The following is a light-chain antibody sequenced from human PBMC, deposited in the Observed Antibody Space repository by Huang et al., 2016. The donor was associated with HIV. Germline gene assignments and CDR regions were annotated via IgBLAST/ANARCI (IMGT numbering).Light chain of an antibody. CDR2: KVA. Sequence: DVVMTQSPLSLPVTLGQPASISCRSSQSLVYIDGNTYLNWFQQRPGQSPRRLMYKVAKRDSGVPDRCSGSGSGTDFTLKISRVEAEDVGVYYCMQGTHLPSTFGQGTKLEIK. CDR1: QSLVYIDGNTY. J-gene: IGKJ2*01. CDR3: MQGTHLPST. V-gene: IGKV2-30*01.